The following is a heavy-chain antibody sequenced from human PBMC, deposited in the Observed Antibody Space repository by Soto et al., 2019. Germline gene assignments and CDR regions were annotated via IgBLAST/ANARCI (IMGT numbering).Heavy chain of an antibody. CDR3: ARAGAAPYYYYGMDV. Sequence: QVQLVQSGAEVRKPGASVKVSCKASGYTFSTSRMSCLRQAPGQGLEWMGWISTYNGDTNDAPKFQDRVTMTSDTSTSTVYMALRSLRSYDTAIYYCARAGAAPYYYYGMDVWGQGTRVTVSS. J-gene: IGHJ6*02. CDR2: ISTYNGDT. V-gene: IGHV1-18*01. CDR1: GYTFSTSR. D-gene: IGHD2-15*01.